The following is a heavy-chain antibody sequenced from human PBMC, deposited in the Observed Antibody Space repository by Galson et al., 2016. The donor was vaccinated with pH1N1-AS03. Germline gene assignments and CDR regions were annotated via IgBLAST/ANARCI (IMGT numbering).Heavy chain of an antibody. CDR3: TRPKLGVGDALDI. D-gene: IGHD3-10*01. CDR2: IKTDGSYT. Sequence: SLRLSCAASDFTFSSYWMLWVRQAPGKGLEWVSRIKTDGSYTGYADSVKGRFTISRDNAKNTLYLQMNSLRAEDTAVYFCTRPKLGVGDALDIWGRGAMVTVSS. V-gene: IGHV3-74*01. J-gene: IGHJ3*02. CDR1: DFTFSSYW.